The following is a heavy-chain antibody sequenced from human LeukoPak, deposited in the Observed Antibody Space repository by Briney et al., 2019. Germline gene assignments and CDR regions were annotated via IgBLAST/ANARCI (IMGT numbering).Heavy chain of an antibody. CDR3: ARSYSDAFDI. CDR1: RYIYINYA. CDR2: INAGNGNT. J-gene: IGHJ3*02. Sequence: SVKDTRKATRYIYINYAMHGVCQPPSQRLAGMGWINAGNGNTEYSQKFQGRVNITRDTYASTAYMELSSLRSEDTAVYYCARSYSDAFDIWGQGTMVTVSS. D-gene: IGHD1-26*01. V-gene: IGHV1-3*01.